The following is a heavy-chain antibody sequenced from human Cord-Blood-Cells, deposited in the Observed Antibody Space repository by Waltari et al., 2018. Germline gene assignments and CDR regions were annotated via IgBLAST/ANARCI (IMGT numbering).Heavy chain of an antibody. CDR3: AREAIWNYFDY. Sequence: QVQLQESGPGLVTPSEPLSLTCTVSGGSISIYYLSLIRQPPGKGLEWIGYIYYSGSTNYNPSLKSRVTISVDTSKNQFSLKLSSVTAADTAVYYCAREAIWNYFDYWGQGTLVTVSS. CDR2: IYYSGST. J-gene: IGHJ4*02. V-gene: IGHV4-59*01. CDR1: GGSISIYY. D-gene: IGHD1-1*01.